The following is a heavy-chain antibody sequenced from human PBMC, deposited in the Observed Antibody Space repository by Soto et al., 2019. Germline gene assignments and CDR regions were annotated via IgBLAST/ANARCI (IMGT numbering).Heavy chain of an antibody. CDR3: ASQHYYDSSGYYVVY. Sequence: SDTLSLTCPVPGVFIRSIISYWVLIRQPPGQGLEWIGSIFYSGSTYYNPSLKSRVTISVDTSKNQFSLKLTSVTAADTAVYYCASQHYYDSSGYYVVYWGQGTLVTVSS. CDR1: GVFIRSIISY. CDR2: IFYSGST. D-gene: IGHD3-22*01. V-gene: IGHV4-39*01. J-gene: IGHJ4*02.